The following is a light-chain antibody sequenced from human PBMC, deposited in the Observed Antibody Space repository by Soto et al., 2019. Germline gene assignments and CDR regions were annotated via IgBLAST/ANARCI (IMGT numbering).Light chain of an antibody. Sequence: QSVLTQPPSVSRAPGQRVSISCSGSTSNIGAGYDVHWYQHLPGTAPKLLVFGNTNRPSAVPDRFSGSKSGTSASLAITGLQAEDEADYYCQSYDSSLSAVVFGGGTKLTVL. V-gene: IGLV1-40*01. CDR3: QSYDSSLSAVV. CDR1: TSNIGAGYD. J-gene: IGLJ2*01. CDR2: GNT.